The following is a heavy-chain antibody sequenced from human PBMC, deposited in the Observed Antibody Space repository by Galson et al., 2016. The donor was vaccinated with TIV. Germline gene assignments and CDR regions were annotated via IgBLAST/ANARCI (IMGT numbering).Heavy chain of an antibody. D-gene: IGHD3-16*01. CDR2: IFPGDSDT. CDR1: GYNLLSFW. J-gene: IGHJ5*02. Sequence: QSGAEVKKPGESLKISCKASGYNLLSFWIGWVRQRPVKGLDWMGSIFPGDSDTTSSPSFRGQLTMSVDKSINTAYLQWNSLKATDTAIYYCSRRHHKGEWEMLPWGQGTLVTVSS. V-gene: IGHV5-51*03. CDR3: SRRHHKGEWEMLP.